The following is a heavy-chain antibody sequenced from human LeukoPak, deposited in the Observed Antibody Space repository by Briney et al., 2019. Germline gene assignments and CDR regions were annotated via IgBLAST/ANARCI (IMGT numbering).Heavy chain of an antibody. CDR1: GDSIGSNNW. CDR3: AREKSTVTAGFDF. V-gene: IGHV4-4*02. J-gene: IGHJ5*01. D-gene: IGHD4-17*01. CDR2: IYHSGNT. Sequence: SGTLSLTCAVSGDSIGSNNWWSWVRQPPGKGLEWIGEIYHSGNTNYNPSLKSRVTISVDKSNNQFSLELSSVTAADTAVYYCAREKSTVTAGFDFWGQGTLVTVSS.